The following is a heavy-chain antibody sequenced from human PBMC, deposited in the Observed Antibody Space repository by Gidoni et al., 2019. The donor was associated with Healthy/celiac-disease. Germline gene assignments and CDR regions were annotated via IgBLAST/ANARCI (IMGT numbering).Heavy chain of an antibody. CDR2: IDPSDAYT. V-gene: IGHV5-10-1*01. CDR1: GYSFTRYR. D-gene: IGHD2-2*01. CDR3: ASHEGYCSSTSCYDFDY. J-gene: IGHJ4*02. Sequence: VHLLQSGSEVHTPVESLSISCTGFGYSFTRYRISWVRQMPGKGLEWMGRIDPSDAYTNNSPSFQGHVTISADKSISTAYLQWSSLKASDTAMYYCASHEGYCSSTSCYDFDYWGQGTLVTVSS.